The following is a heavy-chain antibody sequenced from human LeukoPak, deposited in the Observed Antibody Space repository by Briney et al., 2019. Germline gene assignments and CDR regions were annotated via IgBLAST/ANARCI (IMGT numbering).Heavy chain of an antibody. Sequence: GGSLRLSCAASGFTFSSYGMHWVRQAPGKGLEWVAFIRYDGSNKYYADSVKGRFTISRDNSKNTLYLQMNSLRAEDTAVYYCAKGNIVVVPAAPPWAEYFQHWGQGTLVTVSS. D-gene: IGHD2-2*01. J-gene: IGHJ1*01. CDR3: AKGNIVVVPAAPPWAEYFQH. CDR1: GFTFSSYG. V-gene: IGHV3-30*02. CDR2: IRYDGSNK.